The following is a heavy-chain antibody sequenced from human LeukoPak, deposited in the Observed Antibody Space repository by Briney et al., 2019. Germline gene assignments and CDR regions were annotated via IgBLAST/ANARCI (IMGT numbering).Heavy chain of an antibody. CDR2: ISTYNGDT. Sequence: ASVKVSCKASGYTFTDSGISWVRQAPGQGLEWMGWISTYNGDTNFAQKFQGRVTMTTDTSTNTAYMELRSLTSDGTAVYYCAHGSYYDYWGQGTLVTVSS. D-gene: IGHD1-26*01. J-gene: IGHJ4*02. CDR3: AHGSYYDY. V-gene: IGHV1-18*01. CDR1: GYTFTDSG.